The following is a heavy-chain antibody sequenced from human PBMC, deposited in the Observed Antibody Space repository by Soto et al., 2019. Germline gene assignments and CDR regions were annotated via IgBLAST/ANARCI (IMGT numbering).Heavy chain of an antibody. CDR3: ATDTIAAAVYYFDY. CDR2: ISAGNGNT. V-gene: IGHV1-3*01. J-gene: IGHJ4*02. CDR1: GYTFTTYT. Sequence: ASVKVSCEASGYTFTTYTMHWVRQAPGQRLEWMGWISAGNGNTKYSQKFQGRVTITRDTSASTAYMEMSSLRSEDTAVYYCATDTIAAAVYYFDYWGQGTLVTVS. D-gene: IGHD6-13*01.